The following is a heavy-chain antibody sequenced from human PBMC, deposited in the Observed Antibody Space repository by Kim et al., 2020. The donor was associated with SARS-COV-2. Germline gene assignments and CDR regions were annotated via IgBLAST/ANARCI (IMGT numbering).Heavy chain of an antibody. CDR3: ARGATGCFDY. D-gene: IGHD6-19*01. Sequence: IAHSAQKFQGRVTITADNSTSTAYMELSSLRSEDTAVYYCARGATGCFDYWGQGTLVTVSS. CDR2: IA. J-gene: IGHJ4*02. V-gene: IGHV1-69*04.